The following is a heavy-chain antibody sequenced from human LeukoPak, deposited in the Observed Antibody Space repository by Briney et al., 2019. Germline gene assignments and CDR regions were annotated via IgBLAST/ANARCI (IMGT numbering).Heavy chain of an antibody. Sequence: ASVKVSCKASGYTFTGYYMHWVRQAPGQGLEWMGMITPSGGISYAQKFQGRVTMTRDTSTNTVYMELSSLRSEDTAVYYCARVDSTSPHELDYWGQRTLVTVSS. CDR3: ARVDSTSPHELDY. J-gene: IGHJ4*02. V-gene: IGHV1-46*01. CDR1: GYTFTGYY. D-gene: IGHD6-6*01. CDR2: ITPSGGI.